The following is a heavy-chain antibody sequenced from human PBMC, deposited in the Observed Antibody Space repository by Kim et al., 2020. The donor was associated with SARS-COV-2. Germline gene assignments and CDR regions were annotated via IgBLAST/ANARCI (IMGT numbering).Heavy chain of an antibody. J-gene: IGHJ4*02. D-gene: IGHD1-26*01. Sequence: SSSSNTIYYADSVKGRFTISRDNAKNSLFLQMNSLRAEDTAVYYCAGRLDYWGQGILVTVSS. V-gene: IGHV3-48*01. CDR3: AGRLDY. CDR2: SSSSNTI.